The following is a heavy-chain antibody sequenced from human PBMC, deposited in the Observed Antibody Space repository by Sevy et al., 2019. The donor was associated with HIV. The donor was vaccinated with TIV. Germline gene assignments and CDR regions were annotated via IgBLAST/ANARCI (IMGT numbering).Heavy chain of an antibody. J-gene: IGHJ4*02. CDR2: IKQDAGQK. CDR1: EFTFSKYW. V-gene: IGHV3-7*01. Sequence: GGSLRLSCAASEFTFSKYWMGWVRQAPGKGLEGGANIKQDAGQKYYVDSVKGRFTISRDNAKNSLYLQMNSLRAEDTAVYFCARDDGNYYFHYWGQGTLVTVSS. CDR3: ARDDGNYYFHY. D-gene: IGHD1-7*01.